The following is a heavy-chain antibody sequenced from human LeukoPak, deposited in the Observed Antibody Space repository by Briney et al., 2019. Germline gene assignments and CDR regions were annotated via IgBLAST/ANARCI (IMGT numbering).Heavy chain of an antibody. D-gene: IGHD2-15*01. CDR1: GGSISSSSYY. Sequence: SETLSLTCTVSGGSISSSSYYWGWIRQPPGQGLVWIGSIYYSGSTYYNPSLKSRVAISVDTSKNQFSLKLSSVTAADTAVYYCARVVVSYYYMDVWGKGTTVTVSS. J-gene: IGHJ6*03. CDR2: IYYSGST. V-gene: IGHV4-39*07. CDR3: ARVVVSYYYMDV.